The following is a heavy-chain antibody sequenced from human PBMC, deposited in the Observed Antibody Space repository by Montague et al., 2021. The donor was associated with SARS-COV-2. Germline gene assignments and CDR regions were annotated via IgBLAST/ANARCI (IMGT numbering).Heavy chain of an antibody. CDR3: ARGPYYYYSSGLNYYYYYGMDV. J-gene: IGHJ6*02. V-gene: IGHV4-4*02. Sequence: SETLSLTCAVSGGSISSSNWWGWVRQPPGKGLERIGEIYHSGSTNYNPSLKSRVTISVDKSKNQFSLKLSSVTAADTAVYYCARGPYYYYSSGLNYYYYYGMDVWGQGTTVTVSS. CDR2: IYHSGST. CDR1: GGSISSSNW. D-gene: IGHD3-22*01.